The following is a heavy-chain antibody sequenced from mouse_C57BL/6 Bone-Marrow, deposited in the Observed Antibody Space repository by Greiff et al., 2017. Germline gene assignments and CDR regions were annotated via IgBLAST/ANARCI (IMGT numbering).Heavy chain of an antibody. V-gene: IGHV1-64*01. CDR3: ANYYGSGYWFAY. CDR2: IHPNSGST. D-gene: IGHD1-1*01. J-gene: IGHJ3*01. Sequence: QVQLQQPGAELVKPGASVKLSCKASGYTFTSYWMHWVKQRPGQGLEWIGMIHPNSGSTNYNEKFKSKATLTVDQSSSTAYMQLSSLTSEDSAVYYFANYYGSGYWFAYWGQGTLVTVSA. CDR1: GYTFTSYW.